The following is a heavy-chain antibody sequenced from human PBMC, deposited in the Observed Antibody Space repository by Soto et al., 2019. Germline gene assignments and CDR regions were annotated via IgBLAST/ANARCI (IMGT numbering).Heavy chain of an antibody. D-gene: IGHD3-3*01. V-gene: IGHV4-39*01. J-gene: IGHJ6*03. CDR2: IYYSGST. CDR1: GGSISSSGYY. CDR3: ARHAQSYYDFWSGYPLYYYYMDV. Sequence: QLQLQESGPGLVKPSETLSLTCTVSGGSISSSGYYWGWIRQPPGKGLEWIGSIYYSGSTYYNPSLKSRVTRSVDTSKNQFSLKLSSVTAADTAVYYCARHAQSYYDFWSGYPLYYYYMDVWGKGTTVTVSS.